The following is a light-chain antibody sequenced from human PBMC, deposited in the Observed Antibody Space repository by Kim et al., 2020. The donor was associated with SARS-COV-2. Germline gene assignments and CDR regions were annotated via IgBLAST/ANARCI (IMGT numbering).Light chain of an antibody. CDR3: QQYYSSPYT. CDR1: QSILFSSNNKNY. Sequence: DIVMTQSPDSLAVSLGERATINCKSSQSILFSSNNKNYLAWYQQKPGQPPKLLIYWASTRESGVPDRFSGSGSGTHFTLTISSLQAEDVAFYYCQQYYSSPYTFGQGTKLEI. V-gene: IGKV4-1*01. CDR2: WAS. J-gene: IGKJ2*01.